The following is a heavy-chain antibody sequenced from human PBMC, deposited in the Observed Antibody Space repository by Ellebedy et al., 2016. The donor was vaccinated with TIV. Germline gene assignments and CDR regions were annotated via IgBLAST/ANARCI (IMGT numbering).Heavy chain of an antibody. J-gene: IGHJ6*02. V-gene: IGHV4-59*01. Sequence: SETLSLTCSVSGGSMSKYYWSWIRQFPGKGLEWIGYVFYSGETNYNPSLKSRLTMSVDTSKKQFYLTLTSVTAADTAIYYCARDRVVTNTPIHYYFGMDVWGQGTTVTVSS. CDR3: ARDRVVTNTPIHYYFGMDV. D-gene: IGHD2-15*01. CDR2: VFYSGET. CDR1: GGSMSKYY.